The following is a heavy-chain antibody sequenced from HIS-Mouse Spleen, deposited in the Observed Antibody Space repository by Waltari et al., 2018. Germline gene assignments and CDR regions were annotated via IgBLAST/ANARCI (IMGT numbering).Heavy chain of an antibody. V-gene: IGHV3-30-3*01. Sequence: QVQLVESGGGVVQPGRSLRLSCAASGFTFSSYAMHWVRQAPGKGLEWVAVISYDGSNKEYADSGKGRFTISRDNSKNTLYLKMNSLRAEDTAVYYCARQYYYDSSGYLDYWGQGTLVTVSS. CDR1: GFTFSSYA. J-gene: IGHJ4*02. D-gene: IGHD3-22*01. CDR3: ARQYYYDSSGYLDY. CDR2: ISYDGSNK.